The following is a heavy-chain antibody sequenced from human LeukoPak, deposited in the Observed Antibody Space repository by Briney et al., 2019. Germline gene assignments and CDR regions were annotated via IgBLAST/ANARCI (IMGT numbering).Heavy chain of an antibody. J-gene: IGHJ4*02. CDR1: GLTLSNYG. Sequence: GGSLRLSCAVSGLTLSNYGMTWVRQAPGKGREWVAGISDTGGRTNYADSVKGRFTISRDNPKNTLYLQMNSLRAEDTAVYFCAKRGVVIRVILVGFHKEAYYFDSWGQGALVTVSS. V-gene: IGHV3-23*01. D-gene: IGHD3-22*01. CDR3: AKRGVVIRVILVGFHKEAYYFDS. CDR2: ISDTGGRT.